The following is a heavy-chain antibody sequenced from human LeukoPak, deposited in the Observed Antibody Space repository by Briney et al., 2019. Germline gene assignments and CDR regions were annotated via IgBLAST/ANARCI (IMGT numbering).Heavy chain of an antibody. D-gene: IGHD3-22*01. J-gene: IGHJ4*02. Sequence: GGSLRLSCAASGFTFSSYGMHWVRQAPGKGREWVAFIRYDGSNKYYADSVKGRFTISRDNSKNTLYLQMNSLRAEDTVVYYCAKDCAPAYYYDSSGGGPVDYWGQGTLVTVSS. CDR1: GFTFSSYG. CDR2: IRYDGSNK. CDR3: AKDCAPAYYYDSSGGGPVDY. V-gene: IGHV3-30*02.